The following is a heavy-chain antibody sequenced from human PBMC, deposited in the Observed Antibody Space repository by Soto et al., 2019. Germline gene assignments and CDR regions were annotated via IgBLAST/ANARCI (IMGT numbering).Heavy chain of an antibody. J-gene: IGHJ4*02. CDR2: ISYDGSNK. Sequence: QVQLVESGGGVVQPGRSLRLSCAASGFTFSSYGMHWVRQAPGKGLEWVAVISYDGSNKYYADSVKGRFTISRDNSKNTLYLQMHSLRAEDTAVYYCAKEYSYCGGDFYSIRPYYFDYWGQGTLVTVSS. CDR1: GFTFSSYG. CDR3: AKEYSYCGGDFYSIRPYYFDY. V-gene: IGHV3-30*18. D-gene: IGHD2-21*01.